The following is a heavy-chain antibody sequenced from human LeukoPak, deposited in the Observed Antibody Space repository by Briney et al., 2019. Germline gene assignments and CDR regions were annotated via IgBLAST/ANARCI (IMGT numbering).Heavy chain of an antibody. Sequence: GASVKVSCKASECTFTAYYIHWVRQAPGQGLEWMGWINPKSGDINSAQKFQGRVTMTRATSITTAYMELTRLRSDDTAVYFCARASYGDYVLDVWGQGTTVTVSS. V-gene: IGHV1-2*02. CDR2: INPKSGDI. D-gene: IGHD4-17*01. CDR1: ECTFTAYY. CDR3: ARASYGDYVLDV. J-gene: IGHJ6*02.